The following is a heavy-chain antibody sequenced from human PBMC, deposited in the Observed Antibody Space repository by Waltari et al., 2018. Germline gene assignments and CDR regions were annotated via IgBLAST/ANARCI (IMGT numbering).Heavy chain of an antibody. J-gene: IGHJ4*02. CDR3: ATVLAYYDSSGYPMGLDY. V-gene: IGHV1-24*01. D-gene: IGHD3-22*01. CDR2: FDPEDCET. Sequence: QVQLVQSGAEVKKPGASVKVSCKVSGYTLTELSMHWVRQAPGKGLEWMGGFDPEDCETIYAQKLQGRVTITEDTSTDTAYMELSSLRSEDTAVYYCATVLAYYDSSGYPMGLDYWGQGTLVTVSS. CDR1: GYTLTELS.